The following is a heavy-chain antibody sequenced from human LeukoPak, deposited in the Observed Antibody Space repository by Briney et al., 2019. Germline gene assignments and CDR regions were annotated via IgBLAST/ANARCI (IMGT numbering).Heavy chain of an antibody. CDR2: ISDAGSDT. CDR1: GFTFSSDY. J-gene: IGHJ4*02. Sequence: GGSLRLSCAASGFTFSSDYMHWVRQAPGKGLVWVSRISDAGSDTSYADSVKGRFTISRDNAKTTLYLQMNSLRAEDTAIYYCARASSANGHFINVDYWGQGTPVTVSS. V-gene: IGHV3-74*01. D-gene: IGHD1-26*01. CDR3: ARASSANGHFINVDY.